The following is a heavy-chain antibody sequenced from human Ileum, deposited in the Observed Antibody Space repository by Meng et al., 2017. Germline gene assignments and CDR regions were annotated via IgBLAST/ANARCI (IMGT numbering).Heavy chain of an antibody. V-gene: IGHV4-39*07. D-gene: IGHD1-1*01. CDR1: GDSISTTNYY. J-gene: IGHJ4*02. CDR3: ARKMSGTMLDF. Sequence: QMHRQESGPGLVKPSQTLSLTCTVSGDSISTTNYYWGWIRQPPGRGLEWIGTLYSSGSAFYNPALEGRVTTSIDTSRNQFSLKLNSVSAADTAVYYCARKMSGTMLDFWGPGTLVTVSS. CDR2: LYSSGSA.